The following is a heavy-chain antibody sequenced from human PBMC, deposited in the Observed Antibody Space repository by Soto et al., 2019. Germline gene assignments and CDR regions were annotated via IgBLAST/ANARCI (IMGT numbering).Heavy chain of an antibody. Sequence: GGSLRLSCAASGFSFTNFGMSWVRQAPGKGLEWVAGIGASGGTTCYADSVKGRFTISRDNSKNTLYLQLNSLRFEDTGVYYCAKDDFTDRGDDYFDYWGPGTLVTVSS. V-gene: IGHV3-23*01. CDR1: GFSFTNFG. J-gene: IGHJ4*02. CDR2: IGASGGTT. D-gene: IGHD2-21*02. CDR3: AKDDFTDRGDDYFDY.